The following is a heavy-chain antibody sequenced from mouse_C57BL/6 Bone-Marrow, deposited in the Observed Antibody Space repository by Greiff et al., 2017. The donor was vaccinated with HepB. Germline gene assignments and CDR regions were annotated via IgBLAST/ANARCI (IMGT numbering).Heavy chain of an antibody. Sequence: EVNLVESGGGLVKPGGSLKLSCAASGFTFSSYAMSWVRQTPEKRLEWVATISDGGSYTYYPDNVKGRFTISRDNAKNNLYLQMSHLKSEDTAMYYCARAGPWFAYWGQGTLVTVSA. CDR2: ISDGGSYT. CDR3: ARAGPWFAY. J-gene: IGHJ3*01. V-gene: IGHV5-4*03. CDR1: GFTFSSYA.